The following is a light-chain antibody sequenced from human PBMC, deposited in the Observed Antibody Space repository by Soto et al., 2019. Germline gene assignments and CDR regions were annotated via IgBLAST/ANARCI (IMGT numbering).Light chain of an antibody. CDR1: QNIDAY. CDR3: QHYNSYSGT. V-gene: IGKV1-5*01. J-gene: IGKJ1*01. CDR2: GAS. Sequence: DIQMTQSPSTLSASVGDRVTITCRASQNIDAYLAWYQQKPGNPPKLLNFGASSLDSGVPSRFSGSGSGTEFSLTINSLQPDDFAASFCQHYNSYSGTFGQGTKVEIK.